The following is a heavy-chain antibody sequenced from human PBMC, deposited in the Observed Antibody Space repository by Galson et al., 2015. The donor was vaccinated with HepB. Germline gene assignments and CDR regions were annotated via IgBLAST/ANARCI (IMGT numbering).Heavy chain of an antibody. CDR1: GYSFTSYW. V-gene: IGHV5-10-1*01. CDR3: ARHDSGDNWFDP. J-gene: IGHJ5*02. Sequence: QSGAEVKTPGESLRISCKGSGYSFTSYWISWVRQMPGKGLERMGRIDPRDSYTNYSPSFQGHVTISADKSITTAYLQWSSLKASDTAIYYCARHDSGDNWFDPWGQGTLVTVSS. D-gene: IGHD4-17*01. CDR2: IDPRDSYT.